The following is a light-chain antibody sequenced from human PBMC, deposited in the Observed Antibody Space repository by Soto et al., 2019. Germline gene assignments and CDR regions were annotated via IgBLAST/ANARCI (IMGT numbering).Light chain of an antibody. CDR1: QSISTW. CDR3: QEYKDWT. V-gene: IGKV1-5*03. CDR2: RAS. Sequence: DIQMTQSPSTLSASVGDRVTITCRASQSISTWLAWYQQKPGKAPKLLIYRASSLESGVPSRFSGSGSGTEFTLTISSLQPDDSATYYCQEYKDWTFGQGTKGEIK. J-gene: IGKJ1*01.